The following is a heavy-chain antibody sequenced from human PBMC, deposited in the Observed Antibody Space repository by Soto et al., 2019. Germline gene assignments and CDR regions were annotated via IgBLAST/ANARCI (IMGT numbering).Heavy chain of an antibody. CDR2: INCDSGGT. CDR3: TRDLVGYDAFDV. CDR1: GYTFSDYY. Sequence: QVHLVQSGAEVKKPGTSVKVSCKTSGYTFSDYYIHWVRQAPGQGLEWMGRINCDSGGTTYSQKFQDRVTMTRDTSITTVYMDLSRLTSNDTAVYYCTRDLVGYDAFDVWGRGTLVAVSP. D-gene: IGHD5-12*01. J-gene: IGHJ3*01. V-gene: IGHV1-2*02.